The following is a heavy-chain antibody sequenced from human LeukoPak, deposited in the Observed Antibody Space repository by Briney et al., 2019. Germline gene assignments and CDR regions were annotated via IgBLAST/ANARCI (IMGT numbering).Heavy chain of an antibody. CDR3: ARSQHYDFWSGYLTHYFDY. CDR2: INHSGST. CDR1: GGSFSGYY. Sequence: PSETLSLTCAVYGGSFSGYYWSWIRQPPGKGLEWTGEINHSGSTNYNPSLKSRVTISVDTSKNQFSLKLSSVTAADTAVYYCARSQHYDFWSGYLTHYFDYWGQGTLVTVSS. J-gene: IGHJ4*02. D-gene: IGHD3-3*01. V-gene: IGHV4-34*01.